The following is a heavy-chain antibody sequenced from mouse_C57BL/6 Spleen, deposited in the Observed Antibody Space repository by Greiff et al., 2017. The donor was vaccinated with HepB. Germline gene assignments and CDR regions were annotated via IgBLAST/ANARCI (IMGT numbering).Heavy chain of an antibody. Sequence: EVHLVESGPGMVKPSQSLSLTCTVTGYSITSGYDWHWIRHFPGNKLEWMGYISYSGSTNYNPSLKSRISITHDTSKNHFFLKLNSVTTEDTATYYCARDGLITTAGFAYWGQGTLVTVSA. D-gene: IGHD1-1*01. J-gene: IGHJ3*01. V-gene: IGHV3-1*01. CDR2: ISYSGST. CDR1: GYSITSGYD. CDR3: ARDGLITTAGFAY.